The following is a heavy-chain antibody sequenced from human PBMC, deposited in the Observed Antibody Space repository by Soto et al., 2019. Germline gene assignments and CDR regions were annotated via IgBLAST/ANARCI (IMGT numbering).Heavy chain of an antibody. CDR2: IIPIFGTA. D-gene: IGHD3-16*01. CDR1: GGTFSSYA. Sequence: ASVKVSCKASGGTFSSYAISWVRQAPGQGLEWMGGIIPIFGTANYAQKFQGRVTITADKSTSTAYMELSSLRSEDTAVYYCARVGAVLGAFDIWGQGTMVTVSS. J-gene: IGHJ3*02. V-gene: IGHV1-69*06. CDR3: ARVGAVLGAFDI.